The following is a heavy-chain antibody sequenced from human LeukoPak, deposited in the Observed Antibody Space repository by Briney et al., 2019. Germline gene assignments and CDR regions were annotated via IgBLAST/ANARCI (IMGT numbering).Heavy chain of an antibody. D-gene: IGHD5-24*01. Sequence: GGSLRLSCAASGFTFSSYAMSWVRQAPGKGLEWVSAISGSGGSTYYADSVKGRFTISRDNSKNTLYLQMNSLRAEDTAVYYCARASDPWLQLTWGQGTLVTVSS. CDR1: GFTFSSYA. J-gene: IGHJ5*02. V-gene: IGHV3-23*01. CDR2: ISGSGGST. CDR3: ARASDPWLQLT.